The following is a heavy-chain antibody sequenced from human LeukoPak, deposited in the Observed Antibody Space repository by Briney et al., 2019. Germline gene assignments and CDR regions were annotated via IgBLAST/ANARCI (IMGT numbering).Heavy chain of an antibody. J-gene: IGHJ5*02. CDR2: IYYSGST. Sequence: KPSETLSLTCTVSGGSISSYYWSWIRQPPGKGLEWIGYIYYSGSTNYNPPLKSRVTISVDTSKNQFSLKLSSVTAADTAVYYCARAPYYDFWSGYGYWFDPWGQGTLVTVSS. D-gene: IGHD3-3*01. V-gene: IGHV4-59*01. CDR1: GGSISSYY. CDR3: ARAPYYDFWSGYGYWFDP.